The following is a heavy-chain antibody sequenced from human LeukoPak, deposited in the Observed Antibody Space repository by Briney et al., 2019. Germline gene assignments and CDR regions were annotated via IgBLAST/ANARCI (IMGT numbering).Heavy chain of an antibody. J-gene: IGHJ4*02. CDR3: ARGLQWFGELPRFDY. V-gene: IGHV3-49*04. CDR2: IRSEAYGGTT. Sequence: GGSLRLSCTASGFSFGDYSMNWVRQAPGKGLEWVGFIRSEAYGGTTQYAASVKGRFTISRDDSKSIAYLQMNSLKTEDTAGYYCARGLQWFGELPRFDYGGQGTLVTVSS. D-gene: IGHD3-10*01. CDR1: GFSFGDYS.